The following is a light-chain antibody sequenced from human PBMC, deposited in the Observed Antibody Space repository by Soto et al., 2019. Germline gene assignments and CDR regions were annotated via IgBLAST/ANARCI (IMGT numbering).Light chain of an antibody. V-gene: IGKV1-5*01. J-gene: IGKJ1*01. CDR3: QQYNSYPWT. Sequence: DIQLTQSPSTLSASVGERVTLTCRASQSLNTRLAWYQQRPGKAPKLLIYDASTLESGVPSRFSGSGFGTEFTLTISSLQPDDFATYYCQQYNSYPWTFGPGTKVDI. CDR2: DAS. CDR1: QSLNTR.